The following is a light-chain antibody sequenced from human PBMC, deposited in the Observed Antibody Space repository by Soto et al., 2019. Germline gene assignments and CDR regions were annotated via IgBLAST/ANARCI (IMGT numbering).Light chain of an antibody. CDR3: SSYTSSRV. J-gene: IGLJ1*01. V-gene: IGLV2-14*02. CDR2: EVS. CDR1: SSDFGSYKF. Sequence: QSALTQPASVSGSPGQSVTISCTGTSSDFGSYKFVSWYQQHPGKAPKLMIYEVSNRPSGVSNRFSGSKSGNTASLTISGLQAEDEADYYCSSYTSSRVFGTGTKVTVL.